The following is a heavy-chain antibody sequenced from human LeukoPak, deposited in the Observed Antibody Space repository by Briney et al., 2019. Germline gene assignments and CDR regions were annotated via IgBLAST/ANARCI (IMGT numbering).Heavy chain of an antibody. CDR2: ISGSGGSS. CDR1: GFTFTNYA. V-gene: IGHV3-23*01. CDR3: AKPLRDAGSFNYPYFDF. Sequence: GGSLRLSCAASGFTFTNYAMNWVRQAPGKGLEWVSAISGSGGSSSYADSVRGRFTISRDNSNNMLYLQMNSLRAEDTAVYYCAKPLRDAGSFNYPYFDFWGQGTLVSVSS. D-gene: IGHD5-24*01. J-gene: IGHJ4*02.